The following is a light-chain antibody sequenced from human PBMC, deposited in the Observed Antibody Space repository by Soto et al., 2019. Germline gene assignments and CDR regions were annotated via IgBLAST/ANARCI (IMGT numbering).Light chain of an antibody. CDR1: SSDVGANNF. V-gene: IGLV2-14*01. J-gene: IGLJ3*02. CDR3: SPYTSSSTLVM. CDR2: EVS. Sequence: QSALTQPASVSGSPGQSITFSCTGTSSDVGANNFVSWYQHHPGKAPKLIIYEVSNRPSGGSNRFSGSKSGNTASLTISELQAEDEADYNCSPYTSSSTLVMFGGGTKLTVL.